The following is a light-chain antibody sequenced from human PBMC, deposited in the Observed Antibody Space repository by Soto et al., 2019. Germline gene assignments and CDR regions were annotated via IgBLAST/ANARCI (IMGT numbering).Light chain of an antibody. J-gene: IGKJ1*01. Sequence: DIQMTQSPSSLSSSVGDRVTITCRASQGIGNSLAWYQQKPGRVPNLLMYTASTLVSGVPSRFSGSGSGTDFTLTISSLEPEDVATYYCQKYDSAPWTFGQGTKVEIK. CDR1: QGIGNS. CDR3: QKYDSAPWT. CDR2: TAS. V-gene: IGKV1-27*01.